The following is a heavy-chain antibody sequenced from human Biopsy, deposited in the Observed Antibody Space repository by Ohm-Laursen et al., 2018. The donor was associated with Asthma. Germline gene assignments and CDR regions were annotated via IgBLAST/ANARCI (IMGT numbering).Heavy chain of an antibody. D-gene: IGHD3-16*02. Sequence: GTLSLTCTVSGGSISDYYKTWFRQPPGKGLEWIGYIYYSGSTNYNPSLKSRVTISEDTSKNQFSLKLTSVTAADTAVYYCARGVITNWFGPWGQGTLVTVSS. J-gene: IGHJ5*01. V-gene: IGHV4-59*01. CDR2: IYYSGST. CDR3: ARGVITNWFGP. CDR1: GGSISDYY.